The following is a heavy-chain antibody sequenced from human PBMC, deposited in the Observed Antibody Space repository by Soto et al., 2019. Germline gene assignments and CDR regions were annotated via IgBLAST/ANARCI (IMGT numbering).Heavy chain of an antibody. CDR1: GYTFTSYA. D-gene: IGHD2-21*02. CDR2: INAGNGNT. J-gene: IGHJ4*02. V-gene: IGHV1-3*01. Sequence: ASVKVSCKASGYTFTSYAMHWVRQAPGQRLEWMGWINAGNGNTKYSQKFQGRVTITRDTSASTAYIELSSLRFEDTAVYYCARSIVVVTALDYWGQGTLVTVSS. CDR3: ARSIVVVTALDY.